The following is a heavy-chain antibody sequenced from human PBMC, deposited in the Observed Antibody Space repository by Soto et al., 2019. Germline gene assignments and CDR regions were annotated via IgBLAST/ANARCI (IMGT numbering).Heavy chain of an antibody. CDR1: GFIISSNA. J-gene: IGHJ4*02. CDR2: ISNDGDST. Sequence: WGSLRLSCSASGFIISSNAMHWVRQSPGKGLEYVSAISNDGDSTYYTDPVRGRFTISRDDSKNTVYLEMSSLRPDDTAVYYCVKRAGQQGIAAVAYIDYWGKGTLVTVSS. D-gene: IGHD6-13*01. V-gene: IGHV3-64D*06. CDR3: VKRAGQQGIAAVAYIDY.